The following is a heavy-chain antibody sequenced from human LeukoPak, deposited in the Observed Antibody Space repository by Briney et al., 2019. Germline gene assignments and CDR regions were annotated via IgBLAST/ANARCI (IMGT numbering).Heavy chain of an antibody. V-gene: IGHV3-21*01. CDR1: GFTFSNFP. Sequence: GGSLRLSCTTSGFTFSNFPMNWVRRAPGKGLEWVASISSGSSSISYAHSVKGRFIISRDNAQNSLYLQMNSLTAEDTAVYYCAKFVIYEGEDFWGQGTLVAVSS. CDR2: ISSGSSSI. D-gene: IGHD2-21*01. CDR3: AKFVIYEGEDF. J-gene: IGHJ4*02.